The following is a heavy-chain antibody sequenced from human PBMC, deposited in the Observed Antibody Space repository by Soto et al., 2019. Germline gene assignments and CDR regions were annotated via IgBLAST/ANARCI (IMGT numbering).Heavy chain of an antibody. Sequence: QVQLVESGGGVVQPGRSLRLSCAASGFTFSSYGMHWVRQAPGKGLEWVAVIWYDGSNKYYADSVKGRFTISRDNSKNTLKLQMNSLRAEVTAVYYCARDPVRYCSSTSGYYYDGMYVWCQGTTVTVSS. D-gene: IGHD2-2*01. CDR2: IWYDGSNK. CDR1: GFTFSSYG. CDR3: ARDPVRYCSSTSGYYYDGMYV. J-gene: IGHJ6*02. V-gene: IGHV3-33*01.